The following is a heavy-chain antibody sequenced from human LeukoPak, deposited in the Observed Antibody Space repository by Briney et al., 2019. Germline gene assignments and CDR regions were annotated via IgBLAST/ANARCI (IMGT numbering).Heavy chain of an antibody. CDR1: GASMSSYY. V-gene: IGHV4-59*01. J-gene: IGHJ5*02. D-gene: IGHD3-10*01. CDR2: IYYSGST. Sequence: SETLSLTCNVSGASMSSYYWSWIRQPPGKGLEWIGYIYYSGSTNYNPSLKSRVTISVDTSKNQFSLKLSSVTAADTAVYYCARVGDVTMVRGVIILNWFDPWGQGTLVTVSS. CDR3: ARVGDVTMVRGVIILNWFDP.